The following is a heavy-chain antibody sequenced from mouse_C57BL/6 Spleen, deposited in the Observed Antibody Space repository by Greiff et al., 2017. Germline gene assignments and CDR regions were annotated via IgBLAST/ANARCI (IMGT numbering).Heavy chain of an antibody. V-gene: IGHV10-1*01. CDR1: GFSFNTYA. J-gene: IGHJ4*01. Sequence: EVQLVESGGGLAQPKGSLKLSCAASGFSFNTYAMNWVRQAPGKGLEWVARIRSKSNNYATYYADSVKDRFTISRDDSESMLYLQMNNLKTEDTAMYYCVSSITTVVAYYAMDYWGQGTSVTVSS. CDR3: VSSITTVVAYYAMDY. D-gene: IGHD1-1*01. CDR2: IRSKSNNYAT.